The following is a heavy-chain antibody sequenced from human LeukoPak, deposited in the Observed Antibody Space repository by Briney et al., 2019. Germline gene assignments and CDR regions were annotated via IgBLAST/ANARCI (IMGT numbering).Heavy chain of an antibody. CDR1: GYTFTNYD. CDR2: ISAYNGNT. V-gene: IGHV1-18*01. J-gene: IGHJ4*02. CDR3: ARVAQHRYYFDSSDYRYYFDY. Sequence: ASVKVSCKASGYTFTNYDINWVRQATGQGLEWMGWISAYNGNTNYAQMLQGRVTMTTDTSTTTAYMELRSLRSDDTAVYYCARVAQHRYYFDSSDYRYYFDYWGQGTLVTVSS. D-gene: IGHD3-22*01.